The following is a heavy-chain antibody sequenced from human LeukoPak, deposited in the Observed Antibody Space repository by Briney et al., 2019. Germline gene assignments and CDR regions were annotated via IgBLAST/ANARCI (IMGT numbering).Heavy chain of an antibody. CDR3: ARAFLNLGDILTGYYMGAFDI. CDR2: IFYSGTT. J-gene: IGHJ3*02. CDR1: GGSISSYY. D-gene: IGHD3-9*01. Sequence: PSETLSLTCTVSGGSISSYYWSWIRQPPGKGLEWIGYIFYSGTTNYNPSLKSRVTISLDTSKNQFSLKLSSVTAADTAVYYCARAFLNLGDILTGYYMGAFDIWGQGTMVTVSS. V-gene: IGHV4-59*01.